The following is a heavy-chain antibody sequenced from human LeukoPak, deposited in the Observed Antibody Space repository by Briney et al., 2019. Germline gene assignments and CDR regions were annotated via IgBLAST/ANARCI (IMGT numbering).Heavy chain of an antibody. V-gene: IGHV3-23*01. D-gene: IGHD6-19*01. J-gene: IGHJ4*02. CDR2: ISGSGGST. CDR1: GFTFSSYA. Sequence: PGGSLRDSCAASGFTFSSYAMSWVRQAPGKGREWVSAISGSGGSTYYADSVKGRFTSSRDKSKNTLYLQMISLRAEDTAVYYCAKLPEWLALYYFDYWGQGTLVTVSS. CDR3: AKLPEWLALYYFDY.